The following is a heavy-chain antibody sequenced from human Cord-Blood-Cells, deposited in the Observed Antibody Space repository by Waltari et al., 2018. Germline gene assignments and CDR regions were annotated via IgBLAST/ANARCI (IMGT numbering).Heavy chain of an antibody. Sequence: QVQLVQSGAEVKKPGASVKVSCKASGYTFTGYYMHWVRQAPGQGLERMGRINPNSGGTNYAQKFQGRVTMTRDTSISTAYMELSRLGSDDTAVYYCARVQCSGGSCYYYYGMDVWGQGTTVTVSS. CDR2: INPNSGGT. J-gene: IGHJ6*02. CDR1: GYTFTGYY. D-gene: IGHD2-15*01. CDR3: ARVQCSGGSCYYYYGMDV. V-gene: IGHV1-2*06.